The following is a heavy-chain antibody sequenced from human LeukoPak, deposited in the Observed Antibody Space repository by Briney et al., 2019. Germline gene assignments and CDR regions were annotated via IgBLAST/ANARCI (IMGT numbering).Heavy chain of an antibody. J-gene: IGHJ2*01. CDR3: ARDQITMIVVPWYFDL. CDR2: INSDGSTT. D-gene: IGHD3-22*01. Sequence: PGGSLRLSCASCVFTFSSYWMHWVRQAPGKGLMWASRINSDGSTTSYADSVKGRFTIPRDNAKNSLYLQMNSLSAEDTAVYYCARDQITMIVVPWYFDLWGRGTLVTVSS. CDR1: VFTFSSYW. V-gene: IGHV3-74*01.